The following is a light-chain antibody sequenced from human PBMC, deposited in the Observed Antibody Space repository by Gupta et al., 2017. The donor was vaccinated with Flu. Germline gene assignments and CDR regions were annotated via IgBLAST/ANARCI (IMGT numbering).Light chain of an antibody. J-gene: IGKJ2*01. Sequence: DIVMNHSLLPLPVTPGEPASISCRSSQSLLHSNGYNYLDWYLQKPGQSPQLLIYLGSNRASGVPDRFSGSGSGTDFTLKISRVEAEDVGVYYCMQALQTPFTFGRGTKLEIK. CDR3: MQALQTPFT. CDR2: LGS. V-gene: IGKV2-28*01. CDR1: QSLLHSNGYNY.